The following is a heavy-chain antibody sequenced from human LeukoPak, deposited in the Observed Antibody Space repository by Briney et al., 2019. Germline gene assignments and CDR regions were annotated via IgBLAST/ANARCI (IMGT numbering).Heavy chain of an antibody. CDR2: TYSDSST. J-gene: IGHJ3*02. D-gene: IGHD2-21*02. V-gene: IGHV3-53*01. CDR3: VRKNRDFNAAFDI. CDR1: GFTVSNNY. Sequence: GSLRLSCAASGFTVSNNYMSWVRQAPGKGLEWVSITYSDSSTNYADSVKGRFTISRDTSQNTLSLQMNSLRAEDTAVYYCVRKNRDFNAAFDIWGQGTVVTVSS.